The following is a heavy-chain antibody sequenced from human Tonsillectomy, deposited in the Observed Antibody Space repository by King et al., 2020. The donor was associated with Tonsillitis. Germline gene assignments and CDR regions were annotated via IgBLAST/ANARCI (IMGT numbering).Heavy chain of an antibody. D-gene: IGHD3-22*01. CDR3: ARGPNSSGNYRVYFDS. CDR1: GGTFSLFG. V-gene: IGHV1-69*14. Sequence: QLVQSGAEVKKPGSSVKVSCKASGGTFSLFGFSWVRQAPGQGLEWMGGIIPISETTVYAQGFRGRVTITADKFTSTTYMELSNLRSEDTAVYYCARGPNSSGNYRVYFDSWGQGTLVTVSS. J-gene: IGHJ4*02. CDR2: IIPISETT.